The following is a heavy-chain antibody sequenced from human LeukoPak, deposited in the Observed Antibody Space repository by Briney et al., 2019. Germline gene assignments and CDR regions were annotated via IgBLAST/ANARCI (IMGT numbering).Heavy chain of an antibody. J-gene: IGHJ4*02. CDR3: ARHVRPYSSSWYLDY. D-gene: IGHD6-13*01. Sequence: GESLKISWKTSGYSFTSYCIGWVRQMSGRGLEWMGIICPGDSGTRYSPSLQGQVTISADKSLRTAYLQWSSLNASDTAMYYCARHVRPYSSSWYLDYWAQGILVTVSS. V-gene: IGHV5-51*01. CDR1: GYSFTSYC. CDR2: ICPGDSGT.